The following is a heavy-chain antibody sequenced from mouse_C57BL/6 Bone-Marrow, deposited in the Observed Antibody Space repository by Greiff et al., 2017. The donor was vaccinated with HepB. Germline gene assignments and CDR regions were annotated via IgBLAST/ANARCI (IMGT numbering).Heavy chain of an antibody. D-gene: IGHD2-1*01. Sequence: EVQLQQSGPELVKPGASVKISCKASGYTYTDYYMNWVKQSHGKSLEWIGDINPNNGGTSYNQKFKGKATLTVDKSSSTAYMELRSLTSEDSAVYYCARGWYHYFDYWGQGTTLTVSS. CDR3: ARGWYHYFDY. CDR1: GYTYTDYY. J-gene: IGHJ2*01. V-gene: IGHV1-26*01. CDR2: INPNNGGT.